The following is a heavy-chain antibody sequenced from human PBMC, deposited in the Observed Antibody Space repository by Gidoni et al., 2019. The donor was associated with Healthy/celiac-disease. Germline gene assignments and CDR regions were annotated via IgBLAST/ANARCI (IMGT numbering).Heavy chain of an antibody. CDR2: INHSGST. CDR3: ARGSDSSGYPYFDY. Sequence: QVQLQQWGAGLLKPSETLSLTCAVYGRSFSGYYWSWIRQPPGKGLEWIGEINHSGSTNYNPSLKSRVTISVDTSKNQFSLKLSSVTAADTAVYYCARGSDSSGYPYFDYWGQGTLVTVSS. D-gene: IGHD3-22*01. V-gene: IGHV4-34*01. J-gene: IGHJ4*02. CDR1: GRSFSGYY.